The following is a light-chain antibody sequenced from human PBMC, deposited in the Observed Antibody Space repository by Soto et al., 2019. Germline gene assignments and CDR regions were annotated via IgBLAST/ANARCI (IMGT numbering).Light chain of an antibody. V-gene: IGLV3-27*01. CDR1: ILAKKY. CDR2: KDS. J-gene: IGLJ3*02. Sequence: SSELTQPSSVSVSPGQTARITCSGDILAKKYARWFQQKAGQAPLLVIYKDSERPSRISERFSGSSSGTTVTLTISGARVEDEADYYCYSSDDNNWVFGGGTKLTVL. CDR3: YSSDDNNWV.